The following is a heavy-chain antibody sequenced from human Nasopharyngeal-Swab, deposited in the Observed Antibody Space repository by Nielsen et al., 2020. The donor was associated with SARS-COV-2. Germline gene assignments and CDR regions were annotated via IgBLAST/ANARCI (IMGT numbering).Heavy chain of an antibody. J-gene: IGHJ4*02. CDR1: GFTFSSYW. D-gene: IGHD3-22*01. CDR3: ARDPTMIVVVTTLDY. V-gene: IGHV3-7*01. Sequence: GGSLRLSCAASGFTFSSYWMSWVCQAPGKGLEWVANIKQDGSDKYYADSVKGRFTISRDDSKNTLYLQMNSLRAEDTAVYYCARDPTMIVVVTTLDYWGQGTLVTVSS. CDR2: IKQDGSDK.